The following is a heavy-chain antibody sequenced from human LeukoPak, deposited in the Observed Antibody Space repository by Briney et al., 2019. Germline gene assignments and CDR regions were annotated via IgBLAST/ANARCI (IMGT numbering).Heavy chain of an antibody. V-gene: IGHV2-5*02. CDR2: IYWDDVK. CDR1: GSSLSTSGVG. D-gene: IGHD2-15*01. Sequence: ESGPTLVKPTQTLTLTCTLSGSSLSTSGVGVGWIRQPPGKALEWVALIYWDDVKRCTPSLKSRLTITKDTSKNQVVLTMTDMDPVDTATYYCAHRRSYCSGGSCYFEGFDYWGQGTLVTVSS. J-gene: IGHJ4*02. CDR3: AHRRSYCSGGSCYFEGFDY.